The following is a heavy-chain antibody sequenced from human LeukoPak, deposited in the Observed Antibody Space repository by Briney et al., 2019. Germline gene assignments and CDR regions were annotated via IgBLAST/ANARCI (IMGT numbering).Heavy chain of an antibody. V-gene: IGHV3-30*18. D-gene: IGHD1-26*01. J-gene: IGHJ6*02. CDR3: AKEVGALNFYYYYGMDV. Sequence: PGGSLRLSCAASGFTFSSYGMHWVRQAPGKGLERVAVISYDGSNKYYADSVKGRFTISRDNSKNTLYLQMNSLRAEDTAVYYCAKEVGALNFYYYYGMDVWGQGTTVTVSS. CDR2: ISYDGSNK. CDR1: GFTFSSYG.